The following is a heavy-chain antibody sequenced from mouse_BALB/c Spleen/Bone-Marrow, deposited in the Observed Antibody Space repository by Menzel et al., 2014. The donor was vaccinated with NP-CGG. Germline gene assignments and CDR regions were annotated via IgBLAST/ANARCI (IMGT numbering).Heavy chain of an antibody. CDR3: TSYRYAWYFDV. D-gene: IGHD2-14*01. CDR1: GFNIKDTY. V-gene: IGHV14-3*02. J-gene: IGHJ1*01. Sequence: EVQLQQSGAELVKPGASVKLSCTASGFNIKDTYLHWVKQRPEQGLEWIGRIDPANGNTKYDPKFQGKATITADTSSNTAYLLLSSMTSEDAAVYCCTSYRYAWYFDVWGPGTTVTVSS. CDR2: IDPANGNT.